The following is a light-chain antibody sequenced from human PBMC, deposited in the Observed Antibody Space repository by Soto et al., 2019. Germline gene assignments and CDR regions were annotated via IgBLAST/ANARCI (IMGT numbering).Light chain of an antibody. J-gene: IGLJ1*01. CDR1: SSDVGAYNY. CDR2: GVS. V-gene: IGLV2-14*03. CDR3: ISYTSGNFYV. Sequence: QSVLTQPASVSGSPGQSITLSCTGTSSDVGAYNYVSWYQQHPGKAPKLVVYGVSNRPSGVSNRFSGSKSGNTASLTVSGVQAEDEADYYCISYTSGNFYVFGNGTKVTVL.